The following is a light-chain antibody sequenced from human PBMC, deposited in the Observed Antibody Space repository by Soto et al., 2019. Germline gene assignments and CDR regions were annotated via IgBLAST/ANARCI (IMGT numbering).Light chain of an antibody. CDR2: GAS. V-gene: IGKV3-20*01. CDR3: QQYGRTSWT. J-gene: IGKJ1*01. Sequence: EILLSHSPGPPFFSPRERGTPPPRASQSVSTNFFAWYQQKPGQAPRLLIYGASTRATGIPDRFSGSGSGTDFTLTISRLEPEDFAVYYCQQYGRTSWTFGQGTKVDIK. CDR1: QSVSTNF.